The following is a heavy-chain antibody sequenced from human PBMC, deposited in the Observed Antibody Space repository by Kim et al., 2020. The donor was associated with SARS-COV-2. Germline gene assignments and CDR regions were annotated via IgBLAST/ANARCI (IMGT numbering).Heavy chain of an antibody. CDR3: ARVPMITFGGEFYFDY. CDR2: IYYSGST. J-gene: IGHJ4*02. D-gene: IGHD3-16*01. CDR1: GGSISSSSYY. Sequence: SETLSLTCTVSGGSISSSSYYWGWIRQPPGKGLEWIGSIYYSGSTYYNPSLKSRVTISVDTSKKQFSLKVSSVTAADTAVYYCARVPMITFGGEFYFDYWGQGTLVTVSS. V-gene: IGHV4-39*07.